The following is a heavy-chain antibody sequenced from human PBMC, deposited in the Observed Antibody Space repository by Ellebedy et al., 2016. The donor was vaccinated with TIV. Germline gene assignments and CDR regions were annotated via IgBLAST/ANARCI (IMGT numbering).Heavy chain of an antibody. CDR1: RFIFSNYA. CDR2: ISYDGTNK. V-gene: IGHV3-30*04. CDR3: AKGAREDYGDYGKYYYYGMDV. Sequence: GESLKISXAASRFIFSNYAMHWVRQAPGRGLEWVALISYDGTNKYYADSVRGRFTISRDNSKNTLYLQMNSLRAEDTAVYYCAKGAREDYGDYGKYYYYGMDVWGQGTTVTVSS. J-gene: IGHJ6*02. D-gene: IGHD4-17*01.